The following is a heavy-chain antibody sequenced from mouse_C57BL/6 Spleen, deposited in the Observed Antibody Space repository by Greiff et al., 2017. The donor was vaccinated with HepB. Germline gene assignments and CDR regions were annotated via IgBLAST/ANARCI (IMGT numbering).Heavy chain of an antibody. D-gene: IGHD2-1*01. CDR1: GYSITSYY. V-gene: IGHV3-8*01. Sequence: VQLKESGPGLAKPSQTLSLTCSVTGYSITSYYWNWIRKFPGNKLEYMGYISYSGSTYYNPSLKSRISITRDTSKNQYYLQLNSVTTEDTATYYCARSDYGNTPFAYWGQGTLVTVSA. CDR2: ISYSGST. J-gene: IGHJ3*01. CDR3: ARSDYGNTPFAY.